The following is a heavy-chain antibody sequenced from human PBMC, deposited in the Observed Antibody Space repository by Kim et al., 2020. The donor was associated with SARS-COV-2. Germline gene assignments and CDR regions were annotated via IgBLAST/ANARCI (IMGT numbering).Heavy chain of an antibody. CDR2: IYHSGST. J-gene: IGHJ4*02. Sequence: SETLSLTCSVSGYSISSGYYWGWIRQPPGKGLEWIGIIYHSGSTYDNPSLRSRVTISIDTSKNPFSLSLRSVTAADTAVYYCARLGGEGESGWYQEALDNWGQGALVTVSP. V-gene: IGHV4-38-2*01. CDR3: ARLGGEGESGWYQEALDN. CDR1: GYSISSGYY. D-gene: IGHD6-19*01.